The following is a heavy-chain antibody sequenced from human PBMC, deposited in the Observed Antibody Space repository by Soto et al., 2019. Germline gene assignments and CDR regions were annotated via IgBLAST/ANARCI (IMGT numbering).Heavy chain of an antibody. CDR3: TRELNTESSAYYSFAY. CDR2: VSTNDDRT. J-gene: IGHJ4*02. D-gene: IGHD3-22*01. Sequence: QVQLVQSGPEVKMPGASVKVSCKTSGYTFTAYGLAWLRQAPGQRPEWMGWVSTNDDRTNYAQKFQGRVTMTTDRSTTTTYMELMSLRADDTAVYYCTRELNTESSAYYSFAYWGQGTLVTVSS. V-gene: IGHV1-18*01. CDR1: GYTFTAYG.